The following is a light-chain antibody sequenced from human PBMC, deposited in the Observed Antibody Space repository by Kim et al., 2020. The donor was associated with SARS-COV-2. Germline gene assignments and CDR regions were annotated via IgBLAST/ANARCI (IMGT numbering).Light chain of an antibody. CDR1: QSVGYGNGKLY. J-gene: IGKJ3*01. CDR2: KVS. Sequence: PASNSCRSSQSVGYGNGKLYLNWFHRRPGQTPRRLIYKVSNRCSGVPDRCSGSGSVTDFTLQISRVEAEDVGVYYCVQSTHWPFTFGPGTKVDIK. V-gene: IGKV2-30*01. CDR3: VQSTHWPFT.